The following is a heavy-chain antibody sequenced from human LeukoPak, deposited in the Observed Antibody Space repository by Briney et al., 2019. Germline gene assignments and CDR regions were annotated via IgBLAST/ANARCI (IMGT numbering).Heavy chain of an antibody. Sequence: SETLSLTCTVSGGSISSYYWSWIRQPPGKGLEWIGYIYTSGSTNYNPSLKSRVTISVDTSKNQFSLKLSSVTAADTAVYYCARTSPPDYYFDYWGQGTLVTVSS. CDR1: GGSISSYY. V-gene: IGHV4-4*09. D-gene: IGHD3-3*01. CDR2: IYTSGST. CDR3: ARTSPPDYYFDY. J-gene: IGHJ4*02.